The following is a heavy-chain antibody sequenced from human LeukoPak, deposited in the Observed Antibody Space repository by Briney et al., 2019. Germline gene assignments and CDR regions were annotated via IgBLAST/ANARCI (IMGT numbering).Heavy chain of an antibody. CDR1: GFTFSDYY. Sequence: GGSLRLSCVASGFTFSDYYMSWIRQTPGKGLEWVSYISSGSSTIYYADSVKGRFTVSRDNGKRSLYLHMNSLRPEDTAVYYCARKNGLDYWGQGTLVTVSS. J-gene: IGHJ4*02. V-gene: IGHV3-11*04. CDR2: ISSGSSTI. CDR3: ARKNGLDY.